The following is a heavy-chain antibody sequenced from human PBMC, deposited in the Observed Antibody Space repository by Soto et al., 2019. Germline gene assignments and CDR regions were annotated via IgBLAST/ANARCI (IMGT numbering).Heavy chain of an antibody. CDR3: ASEAAAGHYYYGMDV. J-gene: IGHJ6*02. Sequence: GGSLRLSCAASGFTVSSNYMSWVRQAPGKGLEWVSVIYSGGSTYYADSVKGRFTISRDNSKNTLYLQMNSLRAEDTAVYYCASEAAAGHYYYGMDVWGQGTTVTVS. CDR1: GFTVSSNY. CDR2: IYSGGST. D-gene: IGHD6-13*01. V-gene: IGHV3-53*01.